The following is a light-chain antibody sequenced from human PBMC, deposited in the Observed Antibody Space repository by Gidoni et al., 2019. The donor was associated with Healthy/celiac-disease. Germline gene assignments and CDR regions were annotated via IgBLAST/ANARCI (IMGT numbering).Light chain of an antibody. Sequence: EIVLTQSPGTLSLSPGERATPPCRASQSVSSSYLAWYQQKPGQAPRLLIYGASSRATGIPYRFSGSGSGTDFTLTISRLEPEDFAVYYCQQYGSSPGCSFXXXTKLEIK. CDR2: GAS. CDR1: QSVSSSY. V-gene: IGKV3-20*01. J-gene: IGKJ2*04. CDR3: QQYGSSPGCS.